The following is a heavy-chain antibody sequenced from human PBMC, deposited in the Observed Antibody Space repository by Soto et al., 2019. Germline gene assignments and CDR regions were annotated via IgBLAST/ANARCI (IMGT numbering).Heavy chain of an antibody. D-gene: IGHD1-1*01. CDR3: ARDKKPFNWSPSILKSYYYGMDV. Sequence: PGGSLRLSCAASGFNFSKFAMTWVRRAPGKGLEWLAAVSGDGKSTYYADSANGRFPISRDNSRNTVSLLLTSLRVDDTAVYYCARDKKPFNWSPSILKSYYYGMDVWGQGTTVTVSS. CDR2: VSGDGKST. V-gene: IGHV3-23*01. J-gene: IGHJ6*02. CDR1: GFNFSKFA.